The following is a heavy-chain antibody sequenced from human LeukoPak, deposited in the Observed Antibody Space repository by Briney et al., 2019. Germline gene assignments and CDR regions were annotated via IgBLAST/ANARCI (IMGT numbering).Heavy chain of an antibody. D-gene: IGHD7-27*01. CDR1: GGTFSSYT. Sequence: SSVKVSCKASGGTFSSYTISWVRQAPGQGLEWMGRIIPILGIANYAQKFQGRVTITTDKSTSTAYMELSSLRSEDTAVYYCARANWGSENWFDPWGQGTLVTVSS. J-gene: IGHJ5*02. CDR3: ARANWGSENWFDP. CDR2: IIPILGIA. V-gene: IGHV1-69*02.